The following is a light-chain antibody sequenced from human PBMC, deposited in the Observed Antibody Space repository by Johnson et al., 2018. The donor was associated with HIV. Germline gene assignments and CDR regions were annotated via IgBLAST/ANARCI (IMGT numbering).Light chain of an antibody. Sequence: QSVLTQPPSVSAAPGQKVTISCSGSSSNIGNNYVSWYQQLPGTAPKLLIYENNKRPPGIPDRFSGSKSGTSATMGITGLQQGDEADYYCGTWDNSLSTGVFLGTVTKFTVL. J-gene: IGLJ1*01. CDR2: ENN. CDR3: GTWDNSLSTGVF. V-gene: IGLV1-51*02. CDR1: SSNIGNNY.